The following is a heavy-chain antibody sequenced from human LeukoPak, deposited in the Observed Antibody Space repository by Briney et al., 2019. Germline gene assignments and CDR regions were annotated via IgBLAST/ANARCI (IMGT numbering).Heavy chain of an antibody. CDR2: IRYDGSNK. CDR1: GFPFSSYG. CDR3: AKDGGYSNPWDDAFDI. V-gene: IGHV3-30*02. J-gene: IGHJ3*02. D-gene: IGHD4-11*01. Sequence: GSLSPSCAAPGFPFSSYGMAWGRQAPGKGLEGVAFIRYDGSNKYYADSVKGRFTISRDNSKNTLYLQMNSLRAEDTAVYYCAKDGGYSNPWDDAFDIWGQGTMVTVSS.